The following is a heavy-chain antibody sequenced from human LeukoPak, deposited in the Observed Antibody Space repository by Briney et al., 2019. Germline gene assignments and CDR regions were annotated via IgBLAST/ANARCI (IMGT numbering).Heavy chain of an antibody. CDR2: IYYIRNT. CDR1: GGSVGSGGYY. J-gene: IGHJ4*02. D-gene: IGHD1-26*01. V-gene: IGHV4-61*08. Sequence: SETLSLTCTVSGGSVGSGGYYWSWIRQPPGGGLEWIGDIYYIRNTNYNPSLKSRVTMSLDPSKNQFSLKLNSVTAPDTAVYYCARTQSQSGSYRYYFAYWGQGTLVTVSS. CDR3: ARTQSQSGSYRYYFAY.